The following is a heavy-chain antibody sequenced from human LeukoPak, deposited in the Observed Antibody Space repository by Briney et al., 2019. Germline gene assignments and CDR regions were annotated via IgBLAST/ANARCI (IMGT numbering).Heavy chain of an antibody. CDR3: ARESWYDTRYFDY. Sequence: SETLSLTCTVFGGSISSGAYYWSWIRQHPGKGLEWIGYIYYSGSTYYNPSLKSRVTISVDTSKNQFSLRLSSVTAADTAVYYCARESWYDTRYFDYWGQGTLVTVSS. V-gene: IGHV4-31*03. J-gene: IGHJ4*02. CDR2: IYYSGST. CDR1: GGSISSGAYY. D-gene: IGHD3-22*01.